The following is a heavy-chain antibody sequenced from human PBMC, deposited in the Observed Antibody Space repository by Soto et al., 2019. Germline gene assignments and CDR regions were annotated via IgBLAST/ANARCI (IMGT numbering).Heavy chain of an antibody. CDR1: GGSFSSISNHY. D-gene: IGHD3-10*01. J-gene: IGHJ5*02. V-gene: IGHV4-61*05. CDR2: ISHSGTT. CDR3: ARVWFGESSWFDP. Sequence: SETLSLTCTFSGGSFSSISNHYCSWIRQPPGKGLEWIGYISHSGTTNYNPSLKSRVTTSVDRSKNQVSLNLTSVTAADTAVYYCARVWFGESSWFDPWGQGTLVTVSS.